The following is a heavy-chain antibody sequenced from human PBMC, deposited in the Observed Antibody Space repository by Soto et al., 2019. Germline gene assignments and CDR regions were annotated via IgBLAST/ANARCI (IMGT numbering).Heavy chain of an antibody. D-gene: IGHD6-13*01. CDR1: GFTFSSYA. CDR3: AKDILGGYSSSWYPSYYFDY. J-gene: IGHJ4*02. V-gene: IGHV3-23*01. CDR2: ISGSGGST. Sequence: EVQLLESGGGLVQPGGSLRLSCAASGFTFSSYAMSWVRQAPGKGLEWVSAISGSGGSTYYADSVKGRFTISRDNSKNTRYLQMNSLGAGDTAVYYCAKDILGGYSSSWYPSYYFDYWGQGTLVTVSS.